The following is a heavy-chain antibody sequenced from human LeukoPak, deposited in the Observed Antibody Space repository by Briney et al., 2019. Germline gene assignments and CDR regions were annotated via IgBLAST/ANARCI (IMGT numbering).Heavy chain of an antibody. D-gene: IGHD3-3*01. J-gene: IGHJ5*01. CDR2: FFYSGTT. CDR3: ARDAITIFGVVINWFDS. V-gene: IGHV4-39*07. Sequence: PSETLSLTCSVSGDSITSTSYYWAWIRQPPGKGLEWIGSFFYSGTTHYTPSLRSRVSISVDTAKNQFSLKLSSVTAADTAVYYCARDAITIFGVVINWFDSWGPSTLVTVSS. CDR1: GDSITSTSYY.